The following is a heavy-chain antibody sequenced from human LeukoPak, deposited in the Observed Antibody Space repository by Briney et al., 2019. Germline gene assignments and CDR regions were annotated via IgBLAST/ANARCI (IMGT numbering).Heavy chain of an antibody. J-gene: IGHJ6*02. V-gene: IGHV4-61*08. CDR3: ARTPYYYYGMDV. CDR1: GGSISSGGYS. Sequence: SQTLSLTCAVSGGSISSGGYSWSWIRQPPGKGLEWIGYIYYSGSTNYNPSLKSRVTISVDTSKNQFSLKLSSVTAADTAVYYCARTPYYYYGMDVWGQGTTVTVSS. CDR2: IYYSGST.